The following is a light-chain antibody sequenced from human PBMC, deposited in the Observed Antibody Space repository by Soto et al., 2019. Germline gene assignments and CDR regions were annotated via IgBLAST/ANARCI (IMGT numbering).Light chain of an antibody. J-gene: IGLJ1*01. V-gene: IGLV1-51*01. CDR2: DNN. Sequence: QSVLTQPPSVSAAPGQKVTISFSGSSSNIGNNFVTWYQQLPGTAPKLLIYDNNKRPSGIPDRFSGSQSGTSATLGITGLQTGDEAVYYCGSWDSSLTYVFGTGTKVT. CDR3: GSWDSSLTYV. CDR1: SSNIGNNF.